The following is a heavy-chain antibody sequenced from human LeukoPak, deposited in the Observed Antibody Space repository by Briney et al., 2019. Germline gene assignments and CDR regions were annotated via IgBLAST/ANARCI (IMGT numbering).Heavy chain of an antibody. J-gene: IGHJ4*02. Sequence: SETLSLTCTVSGGSNSSDSHYWSWIRQPAGKGLEWIGRVYTTGSTNYNSSLKSRVTISVDTSKNQFSLKLSSMTAADTAVYYCARSSGSHPFDYWGQGTLVTVSS. D-gene: IGHD1-26*01. CDR2: VYTTGST. CDR1: GGSNSSDSHY. V-gene: IGHV4-61*02. CDR3: ARSSGSHPFDY.